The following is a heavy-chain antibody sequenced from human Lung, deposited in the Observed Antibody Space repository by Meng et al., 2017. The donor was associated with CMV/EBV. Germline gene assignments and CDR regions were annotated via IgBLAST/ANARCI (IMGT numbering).Heavy chain of an antibody. D-gene: IGHD3-22*01. CDR1: GGTFSSYA. J-gene: IGHJ4*02. CDR2: IIPIFGTA. V-gene: IGHV1-69*05. CDR3: ARDMGYWNFDY. Sequence: SXXVSCKASGGTFSSYAISWVRQAPGQGLEWMGGIIPIFGTANYAQKFQGRVTITTDESTSTAYMELSRLRSDDTAVYYCARDMGYWNFDYWGQGTLVTVSS.